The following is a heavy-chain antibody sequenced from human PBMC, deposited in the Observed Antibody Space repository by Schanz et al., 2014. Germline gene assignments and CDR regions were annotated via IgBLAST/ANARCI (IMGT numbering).Heavy chain of an antibody. Sequence: QVQLVQSEAEVKKPGSSVKVSCQAFGDTFSKYNIMWVRQVPGQGLEWLGRIMPLRGIGNNAWKFQDRLTSTADKSMNITYTELSSLGTEDTAVYYCTRLRRADPNGFDVWGQGTTVTDS. CDR1: GDTFSKYN. D-gene: IGHD6-19*01. V-gene: IGHV1-69*02. CDR3: TRLRRADPNGFDV. J-gene: IGHJ6*02. CDR2: IMPLRGIG.